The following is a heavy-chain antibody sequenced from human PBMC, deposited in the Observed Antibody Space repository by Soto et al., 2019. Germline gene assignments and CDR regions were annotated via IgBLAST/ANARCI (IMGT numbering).Heavy chain of an antibody. Sequence: PGGSLRLSCAASGFTFVDYWMHWVRQPPGKGPEWVSRMTGDGRTTQYADSVKGRFTASRDNAKSTLYLQMNSLRAEDTAVYYCATAEVDYWGPGTLVNVSS. CDR1: GFTFVDYW. V-gene: IGHV3-74*03. CDR3: ATAEVDY. CDR2: MTGDGRTT. J-gene: IGHJ4*01.